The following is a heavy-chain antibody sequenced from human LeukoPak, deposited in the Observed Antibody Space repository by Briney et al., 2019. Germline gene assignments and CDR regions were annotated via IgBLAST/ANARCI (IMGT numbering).Heavy chain of an antibody. D-gene: IGHD1-1*01. CDR1: GGSISSGSYY. CDR2: IYTSGST. Sequence: SETLSLTCTVSGGSISSGSYYWSWIRQPAGKGLEWIGRIYTSGSTNYNPSLKSRVTISVDTSKNQFSLKLSSVTAADTAVYYCARHGYNWNDVPSDVWGKGTTVTVSS. J-gene: IGHJ6*04. CDR3: ARHGYNWNDVPSDV. V-gene: IGHV4-61*02.